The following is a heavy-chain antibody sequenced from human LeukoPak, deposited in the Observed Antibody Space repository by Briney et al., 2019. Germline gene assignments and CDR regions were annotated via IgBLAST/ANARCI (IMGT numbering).Heavy chain of an antibody. V-gene: IGHV3-30*03. CDR2: ISYDGSNK. CDR3: ARRYSYGLDDAFDI. CDR1: GFTFSNAW. D-gene: IGHD5-18*01. J-gene: IGHJ3*02. Sequence: GGSLRLPCAASGFTFSNAWMSWVRQAPGKGLEWVAVISYDGSNKYYADSVKGRFTISRDNSKNTLYLQMNSLRAEDTAVYYCARRYSYGLDDAFDIWGQGTMVTVSS.